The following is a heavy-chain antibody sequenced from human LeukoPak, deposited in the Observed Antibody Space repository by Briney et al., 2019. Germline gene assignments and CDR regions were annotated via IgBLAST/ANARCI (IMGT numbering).Heavy chain of an antibody. CDR2: INHSGST. CDR1: GGSFSGYY. CDR3: ARDPWDYYDSSGYYQHFDY. D-gene: IGHD3-22*01. V-gene: IGHV4-34*01. J-gene: IGHJ4*02. Sequence: KPSETLSLTCAVYGGSFSGYYWSWIRQPPGKGLEWIGEINHSGSTSYNPSLKSRVTISVDTSKNQFSLKLSSVTAADTAVYYCARDPWDYYDSSGYYQHFDYWGQGTLVTVSS.